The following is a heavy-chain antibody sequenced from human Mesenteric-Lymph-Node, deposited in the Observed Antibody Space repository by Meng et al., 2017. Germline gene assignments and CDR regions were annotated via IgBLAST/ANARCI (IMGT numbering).Heavy chain of an antibody. V-gene: IGHV4-4*02. CDR2: IYHSGST. J-gene: IGHJ4*02. D-gene: IGHD3-10*01. CDR1: TRSLSSVYL. Sequence: HAQLKDPGPGLVKPSDTVYLPSCVSTRSLSSVYLWTVDRQSPWKRLEWIGDIYHSGSTNDNPPLKSRRTISVDKSKIHVSLKLCSVSAPYTAVYYFARGVYDSFDYWGQGTLVTVSS. CDR3: ARGVYDSFDY.